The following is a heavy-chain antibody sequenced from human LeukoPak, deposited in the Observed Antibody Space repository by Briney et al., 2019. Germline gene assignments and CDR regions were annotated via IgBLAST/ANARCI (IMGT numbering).Heavy chain of an antibody. V-gene: IGHV4-59*12. D-gene: IGHD3-22*01. CDR3: ARDRYLLDDSSGYYLNWFDP. Sequence: SETLSLTCTVSGGSISSYYWSWIRQPPGKGLEWIGYIYYSGSTNYNPSLKSRVTISVDTSKNQFSLKLSSVTAADTAVYYCARDRYLLDDSSGYYLNWFDPWGQGTLVTVSS. CDR1: GGSISSYY. J-gene: IGHJ5*02. CDR2: IYYSGST.